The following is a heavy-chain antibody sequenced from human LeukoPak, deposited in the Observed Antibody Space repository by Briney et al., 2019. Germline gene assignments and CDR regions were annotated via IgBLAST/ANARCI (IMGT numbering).Heavy chain of an antibody. J-gene: IGHJ5*02. D-gene: IGHD6-13*01. CDR3: ARGDPSEYSSSTRSWFDP. CDR1: GGSFSGYY. Sequence: NPSETLSLTCAVYGGSFSGYYWSWIRQPPGKGLEWIGEINHSGSTNYNPSLKSRVTISVDTSKNQFSLELSSVTAADTAVYYCARGDPSEYSSSTRSWFDPWGQGTLVTVSS. CDR2: INHSGST. V-gene: IGHV4-34*01.